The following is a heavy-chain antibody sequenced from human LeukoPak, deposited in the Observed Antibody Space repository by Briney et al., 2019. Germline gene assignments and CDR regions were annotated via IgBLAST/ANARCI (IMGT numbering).Heavy chain of an antibody. D-gene: IGHD1-14*01. CDR1: GGSFSGYY. Sequence: SETLSLTCAVYGGSFSGYYWSWIRQPPGKGLEWIGEINHSGSTNYNPSLKSRVTISVDTSKNQFSLKLNSVTAADTAVYYCARDSVIPGYYFDYWGQGTLVTVSS. CDR2: INHSGST. CDR3: ARDSVIPGYYFDY. V-gene: IGHV4-34*01. J-gene: IGHJ4*02.